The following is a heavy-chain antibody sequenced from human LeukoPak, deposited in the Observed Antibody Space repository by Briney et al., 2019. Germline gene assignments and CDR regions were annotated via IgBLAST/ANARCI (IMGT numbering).Heavy chain of an antibody. J-gene: IGHJ6*02. D-gene: IGHD2-15*01. CDR2: ISSSGSTI. CDR3: AGSRQVVVAATDYYYYGMDV. CDR1: EFIFSNYW. V-gene: IGHV3-11*01. Sequence: PGGPLRLSCAASEFIFSNYWMSWVRQAPGKGLEWVSYISSSGSTIYYADSVKGRFTISRDNAKNSLYLQMNSLRAEDTAVYYCAGSRQVVVAATDYYYYGMDVWGQGTTVTVSS.